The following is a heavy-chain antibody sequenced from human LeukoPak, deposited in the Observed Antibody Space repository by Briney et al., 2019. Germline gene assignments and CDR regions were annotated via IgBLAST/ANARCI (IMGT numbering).Heavy chain of an antibody. CDR3: ARDLDPRAFDI. CDR1: GYTFTGYY. J-gene: IGHJ3*02. V-gene: IGHV1-2*02. CDR2: INPNNGGR. Sequence: GASVKVSCTASGYTFTGYYMHWGRKAPGQGLEWMGWINPNNGGRNYAQKFQGRVTMTRDTSISTAYMELSRLRSDDPAVYYCARDLDPRAFDIWGQGTMVTVSS.